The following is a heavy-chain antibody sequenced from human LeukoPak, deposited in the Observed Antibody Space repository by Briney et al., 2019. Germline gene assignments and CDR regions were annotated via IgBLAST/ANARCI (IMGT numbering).Heavy chain of an antibody. Sequence: GGSLRLSCAASGFTFSSYAMSWVRQAPGKGLEWVSAISGSGGSTYYADSVKGRFTISRDNAKNSLYLQMNSLRAEDTAVYYCARGNQHFDYWGQGTLVTVSS. CDR1: GFTFSSYA. J-gene: IGHJ4*02. CDR3: ARGNQHFDY. V-gene: IGHV3-23*01. D-gene: IGHD2/OR15-2a*01. CDR2: ISGSGGST.